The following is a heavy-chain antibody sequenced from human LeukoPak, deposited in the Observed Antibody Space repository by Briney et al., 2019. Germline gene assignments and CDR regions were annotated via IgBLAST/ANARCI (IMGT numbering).Heavy chain of an antibody. D-gene: IGHD2-15*01. CDR3: ARAQGYCSGGSCYSRFDY. J-gene: IGHJ4*02. Sequence: TSETLSLTCTVSGGSISSGSYYWGWIRQPPGKGLEWIGSIYYSGSTYYNPSLKSRVTISVDTSKNQFSLKLSSVTAADTAVYYCARAQGYCSGGSCYSRFDYWGQGTLVTVSS. V-gene: IGHV4-39*07. CDR1: GGSISSGSYY. CDR2: IYYSGST.